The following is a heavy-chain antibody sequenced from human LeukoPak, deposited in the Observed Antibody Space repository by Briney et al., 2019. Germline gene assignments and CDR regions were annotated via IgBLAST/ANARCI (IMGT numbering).Heavy chain of an antibody. CDR3: ARGVDTAMVRMDY. V-gene: IGHV5-51*01. D-gene: IGHD5-18*01. CDR1: GYSFTNYW. CDR2: IYPGDSDT. Sequence: GESLKISCKGSGYSFTNYWIGWVRQMPGKGLEWMGIIYPGDSDTRYSPSFQGQVTISADKSISTAYLQWSSLKASDTAMYYCARGVDTAMVRMDYWGQGTLVTVSS. J-gene: IGHJ4*02.